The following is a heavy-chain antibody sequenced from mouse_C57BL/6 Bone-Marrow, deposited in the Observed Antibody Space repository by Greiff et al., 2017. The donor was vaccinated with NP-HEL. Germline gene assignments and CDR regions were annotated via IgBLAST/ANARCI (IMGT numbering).Heavy chain of an antibody. CDR1: GYAFSSYW. J-gene: IGHJ2*01. CDR3: ERDYGSSYYFDY. Sequence: QVQLQQSGAELVKPGASVKISCKASGYAFSSYWMNWVKQRPGKGLEWIGQIYPGDGDTNYNGKIKGKATLTADKSSSTAYMQLSSLTSEDSAVYFCERDYGSSYYFDYWGQGTTLTVSS. V-gene: IGHV1-80*01. D-gene: IGHD1-1*01. CDR2: IYPGDGDT.